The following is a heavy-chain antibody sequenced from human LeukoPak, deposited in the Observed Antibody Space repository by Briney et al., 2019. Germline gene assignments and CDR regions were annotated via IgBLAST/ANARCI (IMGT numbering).Heavy chain of an antibody. V-gene: IGHV4-30-4*08. CDR2: IYYSGST. CDR3: ARGGYDILTGYYVGPFDY. CDR1: GGSISSGDYY. J-gene: IGHJ4*02. Sequence: SQTLSLTCTVSGGSISSGDYYWSWIRQPPGKGLEWIGYIYYSGSTYYNPSLKSRVTISVDTSKNQFSLKLSSVTAADTAVYYCARGGYDILTGYYVGPFDYWGQGTLVTVSS. D-gene: IGHD3-9*01.